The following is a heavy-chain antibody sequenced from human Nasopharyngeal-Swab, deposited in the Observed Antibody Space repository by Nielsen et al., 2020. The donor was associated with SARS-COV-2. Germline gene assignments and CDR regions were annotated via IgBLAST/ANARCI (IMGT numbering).Heavy chain of an antibody. D-gene: IGHD3-3*01. J-gene: IGHJ6*02. CDR1: GLTYNNYN. CDR3: ARDGLDYDFWSAYFMDV. Sequence: GGSLRISCAASGLTYNNYNYNWVRQDPGKGQERVSSISSSSSYIYYADSVKGLFTISRDNAKNSLYLQMNSLRAEDTAVYYCARDGLDYDFWSAYFMDVWGQGTTVTVSS. CDR2: ISSSSSYI. V-gene: IGHV3-21*01.